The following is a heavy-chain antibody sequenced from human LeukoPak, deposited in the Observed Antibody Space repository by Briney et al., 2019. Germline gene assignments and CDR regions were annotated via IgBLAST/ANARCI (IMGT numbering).Heavy chain of an antibody. D-gene: IGHD2-15*01. V-gene: IGHV1-69*13. Sequence: SVKVSCKASGGTFSSYAIGWVRQAPGQGLEWMGGIIPIFGTANYAQKFQGRVTITADESTSTAYMELSSLRSEDTAVYYCARERYCSGGSCYSLWGQGTLVTVSS. CDR1: GGTFSSYA. CDR2: IIPIFGTA. J-gene: IGHJ4*02. CDR3: ARERYCSGGSCYSL.